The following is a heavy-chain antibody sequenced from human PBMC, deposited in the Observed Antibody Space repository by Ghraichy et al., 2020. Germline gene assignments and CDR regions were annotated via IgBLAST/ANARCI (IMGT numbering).Heavy chain of an antibody. CDR2: IIGGGGTT. CDR3: AKGGGGLLWGEAYFDY. V-gene: IGHV3-23*01. CDR1: GFTFSSYA. D-gene: IGHD3-10*01. Sequence: GGSLRLSCAASGFTFSSYAMSWVRQAPGKGLEWVSGIIGGGGTTSNADSVKGRFTISRDNSKNTLYLQMNSLRAEDTAVYYCAKGGGGLLWGEAYFDYWGQGTLVTVSS. J-gene: IGHJ4*02.